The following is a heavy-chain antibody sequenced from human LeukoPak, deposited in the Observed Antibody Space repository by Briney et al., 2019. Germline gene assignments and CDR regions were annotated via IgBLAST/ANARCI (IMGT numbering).Heavy chain of an antibody. D-gene: IGHD6-13*01. J-gene: IGHJ3*02. CDR1: GYTFTSYD. CDR3: ARDVGQQLVTAFDI. CDR2: MNPNSGNT. V-gene: IGHV1-8*01. Sequence: ASVKVSCKASGYTFTSYDINWVRQATGQGLEWMGWMNPNSGNTGYAQKFRGRVTMTRNTSISTAYMELSSLRSDDTAVYYCARDVGQQLVTAFDIWGQGTMVTVSS.